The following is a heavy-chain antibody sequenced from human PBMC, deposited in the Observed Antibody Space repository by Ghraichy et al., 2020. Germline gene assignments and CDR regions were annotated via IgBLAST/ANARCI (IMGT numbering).Heavy chain of an antibody. CDR1: GDSLNNYY. D-gene: IGHD3-3*01. V-gene: IGHV4-59*01. CDR3: ARDQEWRAISSGFDT. J-gene: IGHJ5*02. Sequence: SETLSLTCTVSGDSLNNYYWSWIRQPPGKGLEWIGSIYHNGRTKYNPSLKSRVTMSVDTSKNQFSLSLNSVTAADTAVFYCARDQEWRAISSGFDTWGQGTLVSVSP. CDR2: IYHNGRT.